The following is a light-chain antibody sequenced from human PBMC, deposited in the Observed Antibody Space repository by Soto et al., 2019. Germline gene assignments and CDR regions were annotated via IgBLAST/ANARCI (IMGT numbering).Light chain of an antibody. CDR3: HQYGSSRMYT. V-gene: IGKV3-20*01. CDR2: GAS. Sequence: EIVLTQSPGTLSLSPGERATLSCRASKSVSSSYLAWYQQKPGQAPRLLIYGASSRATGIPDRFSGSGSGTYFTLTISRLEPEDFAVYYCHQYGSSRMYTFGQGTKLEIK. J-gene: IGKJ2*01. CDR1: KSVSSSY.